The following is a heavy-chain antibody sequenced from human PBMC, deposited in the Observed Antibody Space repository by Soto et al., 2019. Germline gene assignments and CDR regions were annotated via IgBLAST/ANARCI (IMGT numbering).Heavy chain of an antibody. CDR1: GFTFSSYA. J-gene: IGHJ6*02. Sequence: GGSLRLSCAASGFTFSSYAMHWVRQAPGKGLEWVAVISYDGSNKYYADSVKGRFTISRDNSKNTLYLQMNSLRAEDTAVYYCARDRHYYYYYGMDVWGQGTTVTVSS. CDR3: ARDRHYYYYYGMDV. D-gene: IGHD6-6*01. CDR2: ISYDGSNK. V-gene: IGHV3-30-3*01.